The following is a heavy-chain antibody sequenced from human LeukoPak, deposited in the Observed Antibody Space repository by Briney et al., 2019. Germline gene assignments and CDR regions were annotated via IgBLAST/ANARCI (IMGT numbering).Heavy chain of an antibody. J-gene: IGHJ4*02. Sequence: PGGSLRLSCTASGFTVSGNYMNWVRQAPGKGLEWVSSISSSSSYIYYADSVKGRFTTSRDNAKNSLYLQMNSLRAEDTAVYYCARDTGYSSGWYDYWGQGTLVTVSS. CDR3: ARDTGYSSGWYDY. CDR2: ISSSSSYI. V-gene: IGHV3-21*01. CDR1: GFTVSGNY. D-gene: IGHD6-19*01.